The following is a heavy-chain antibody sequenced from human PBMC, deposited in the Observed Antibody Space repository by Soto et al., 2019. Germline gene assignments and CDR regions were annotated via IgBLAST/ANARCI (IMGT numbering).Heavy chain of an antibody. V-gene: IGHV3-72*01. D-gene: IGHD2-15*01. CDR2: TRKKVNSYTT. Sequence: EVQLVESGGGLVQPGESLRLSCAASGFTFSDHYMDWVRQAPGKGLEWVGRTRKKVNSYTTEYAASVKGRFTISRDDSKNSLYLQMNSLKTGDTAVYYCARVAASGGYSLDYWGQGTLVTVSS. CDR1: GFTFSDHY. CDR3: ARVAASGGYSLDY. J-gene: IGHJ4*02.